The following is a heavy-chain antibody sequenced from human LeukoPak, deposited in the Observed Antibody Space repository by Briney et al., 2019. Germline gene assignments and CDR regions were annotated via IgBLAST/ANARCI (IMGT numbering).Heavy chain of an antibody. D-gene: IGHD1-26*01. CDR1: GFPFSGYS. J-gene: IGHJ5*02. V-gene: IGHV3-21*01. CDR2: ISSGSSFI. CDR3: ARDQGGERWFGP. Sequence: PGGSLRLSCAAPGFPFSGYSMNWVRQAPWKGLEWVSSISSGSSFIYYADSVKGRFTVSRDNAKNSLYLQMNSLRAEDTAVYYCARDQGGERWFGPWGQGTLVTVSS.